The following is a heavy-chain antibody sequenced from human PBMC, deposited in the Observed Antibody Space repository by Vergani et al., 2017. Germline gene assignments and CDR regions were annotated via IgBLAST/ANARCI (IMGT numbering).Heavy chain of an antibody. D-gene: IGHD1-14*01. CDR2: TWYDGNNK. CDR3: AGDLRLLYNRFDP. Sequence: QVQLVESGGGVVQPGRSLRLSCAASGFTFNQYGMHWVRQAPGKGLEWVAVTWYDGNNKQYADSVKGRFTISRDNSKSTMYLQMNSLRDEDTGVYYCAGDLRLLYNRFDPWGQGTLVTDSS. V-gene: IGHV3-33*01. J-gene: IGHJ5*02. CDR1: GFTFNQYG.